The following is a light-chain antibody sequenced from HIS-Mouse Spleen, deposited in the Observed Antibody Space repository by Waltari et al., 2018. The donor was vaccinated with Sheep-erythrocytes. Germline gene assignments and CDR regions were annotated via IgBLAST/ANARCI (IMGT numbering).Light chain of an antibody. CDR1: SPKHGRNP. V-gene: IGLV1-44*01. CDR2: SNN. Sequence: QSVLTQPPPASGTPGQRVTIPCSGSSPKHGRNPVNWYQQLPGTSPKLLIYSNNQRPSGVPDRFSGSKSGTSASLAISGLQSEDEADYYCAAWDDSLNGPVFGGGTKLTVL. CDR3: AAWDDSLNGPV. J-gene: IGLJ3*02.